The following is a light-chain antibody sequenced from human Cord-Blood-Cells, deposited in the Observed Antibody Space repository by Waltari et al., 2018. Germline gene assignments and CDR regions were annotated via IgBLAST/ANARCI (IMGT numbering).Light chain of an antibody. CDR1: QSISSY. V-gene: IGKV1-39*01. CDR2: AAS. CDR3: QQSYSTPWT. Sequence: DIQMTQSPSSLSASVGDRVTITCRASQSISSYLNWYQQKTGQAPKLLSFAASSLHSGVPSRFSGSGSGTDFTLTISSLQPEDFATYYCQQSYSTPWTFGQGTKVEIK. J-gene: IGKJ1*01.